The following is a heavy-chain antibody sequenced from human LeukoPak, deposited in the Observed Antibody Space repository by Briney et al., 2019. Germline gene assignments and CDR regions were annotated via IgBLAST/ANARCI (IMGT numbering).Heavy chain of an antibody. CDR3: ARVTGYVMEDYFDY. CDR2: IYYSGST. CDR1: GGSISSYY. V-gene: IGHV4-59*01. Sequence: PSETLSLTCTVSGGSISSYYWSWIRQPPGKGLDWIGYIYYSGSTNYNPSLKSRVTISVDTSKNQFSLRLSSVTAADTAVYYCARVTGYVMEDYFDYWGQGTLVTVSS. J-gene: IGHJ4*02. D-gene: IGHD6-13*01.